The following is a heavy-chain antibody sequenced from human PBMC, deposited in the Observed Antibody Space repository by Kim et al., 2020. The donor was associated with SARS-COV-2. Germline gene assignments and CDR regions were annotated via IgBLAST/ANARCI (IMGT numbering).Heavy chain of an antibody. V-gene: IGHV2-5*01. Sequence: YSPSLKSRLTITKDPSKNQVVLTMTNMDPVDTATYYCAHRLAGISREYFQHWGQGTLVTVSS. J-gene: IGHJ1*01. D-gene: IGHD6-19*01. CDR3: AHRLAGISREYFQH.